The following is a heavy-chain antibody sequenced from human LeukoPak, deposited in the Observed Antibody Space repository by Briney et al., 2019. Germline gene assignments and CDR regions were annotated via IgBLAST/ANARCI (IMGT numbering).Heavy chain of an antibody. V-gene: IGHV3-23*01. J-gene: IGHJ2*01. CDR1: GFTFSSYA. CDR3: AKDSGWATGYFDL. Sequence: GGSLRLSCAASGFTFSSYAMSWVRQAPGRGLEWVSAISGSGGSTYYADSVKGRFTISRDNSKNTLYLQMNSLRAEDTAVYYCAKDSGWATGYFDLWGRGTLVTVSS. CDR2: ISGSGGST. D-gene: IGHD6-19*01.